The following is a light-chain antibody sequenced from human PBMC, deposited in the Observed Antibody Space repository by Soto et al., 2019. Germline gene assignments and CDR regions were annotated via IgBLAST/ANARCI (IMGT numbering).Light chain of an antibody. CDR2: DVS. J-gene: IGLJ1*01. CDR1: SSDVGGYNY. V-gene: IGLV2-14*01. Sequence: QSVLTQPASVSGSPGQSITISCTGTSSDVGGYNYVSWYQQHPGKAPKLMIYDVSNRPSGVSNRFSGPKSGNTASLTISGLQAEDEDDYYCRSYTSSSTPYVFGTGTKVTVL. CDR3: RSYTSSSTPYV.